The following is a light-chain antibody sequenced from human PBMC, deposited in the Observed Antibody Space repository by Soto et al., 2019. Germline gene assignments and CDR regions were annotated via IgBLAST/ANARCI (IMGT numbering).Light chain of an antibody. CDR2: EVS. CDR1: SSDIGGYNY. CDR3: SSYASSITYV. J-gene: IGLJ1*01. V-gene: IGLV2-14*01. Sequence: QSALTQPASVSGSPGQSITISCTGTSSDIGGYNYVSWYQQHPGKVPKLMIYEVSNRPSGVSFRFSGSKSGNTASLTISGLQAQDEADYYWSSYASSITYVFGTGTKLTVL.